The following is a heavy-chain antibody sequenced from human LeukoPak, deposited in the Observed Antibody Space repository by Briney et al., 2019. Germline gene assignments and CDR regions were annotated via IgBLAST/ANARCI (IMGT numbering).Heavy chain of an antibody. CDR3: ARGTFGELSLFDP. CDR1: GYTFIDYG. J-gene: IGHJ5*02. CDR2: ISGYNANT. D-gene: IGHD3-10*01. Sequence: ASVKVSCKASGYTFIDYGISWVRQAPGQGLEWMAWISGYNANTKHAQEFQGRVTMTIDTSTSTAYMELRSLRSDDTAVYYCARGTFGELSLFDPWGQGTLVTVSS. V-gene: IGHV1-18*01.